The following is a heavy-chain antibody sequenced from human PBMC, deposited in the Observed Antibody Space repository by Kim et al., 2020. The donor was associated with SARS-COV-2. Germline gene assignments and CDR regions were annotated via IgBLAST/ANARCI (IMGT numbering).Heavy chain of an antibody. V-gene: IGHV1-2*02. D-gene: IGHD6-6*01. J-gene: IGHJ5*02. Sequence: AQRCQGRVTMTRDPSISTAYMGLTSLRSDDTAVYYCARDRVTARHYWFDPWGQGTLVTVSS. CDR3: ARDRVTARHYWFDP.